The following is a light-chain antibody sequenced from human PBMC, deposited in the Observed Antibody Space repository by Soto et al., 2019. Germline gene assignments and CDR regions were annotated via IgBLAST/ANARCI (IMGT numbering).Light chain of an antibody. CDR1: QSVSSSY. J-gene: IGKJ5*01. CDR2: GVS. CDR3: QQYGSSPPIT. Sequence: IVLTQSPGTLSLSPWERATLSCRASQSVSSSYLAWYQQKPGQAPRLLMYGVSSRATGIPDRFSGSGSGTDFTLTISRLEPEDFAVYYCQQYGSSPPITFGQGTRLEIK. V-gene: IGKV3-20*01.